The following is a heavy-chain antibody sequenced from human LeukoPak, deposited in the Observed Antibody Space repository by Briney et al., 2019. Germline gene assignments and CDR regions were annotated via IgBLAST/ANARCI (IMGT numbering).Heavy chain of an antibody. CDR1: GYTFTGYY. J-gene: IGHJ6*02. Sequence: ASVKVSCKASGYTFTGYYMHWVRQAPGQGLEWMGWINPNSGGTNYAQKFQGRVTMTGDTSISTAYMELSRLRSDDTAVYYCARGYDPPPYYYYYGMDVWGQGTTVTVSS. CDR3: ARGYDPPPYYYYYGMDV. D-gene: IGHD3-3*01. V-gene: IGHV1-2*02. CDR2: INPNSGGT.